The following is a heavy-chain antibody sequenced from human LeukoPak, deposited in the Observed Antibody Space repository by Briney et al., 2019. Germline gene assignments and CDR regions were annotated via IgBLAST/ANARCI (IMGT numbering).Heavy chain of an antibody. D-gene: IGHD3-22*01. V-gene: IGHV3-23*01. J-gene: IGHJ4*02. CDR2: ISNSGGST. Sequence: PGGSLRLSCAASGFTFSSYAMNWVRQAPGKGLEWVSGISNSGGSTYYADSVKGRFTISRDNSKDTLYLQMNSLRAEDTAVYYCAEYYFYDSSGYQQYYFDYWGQGTLVTVSS. CDR3: AEYYFYDSSGYQQYYFDY. CDR1: GFTFSSYA.